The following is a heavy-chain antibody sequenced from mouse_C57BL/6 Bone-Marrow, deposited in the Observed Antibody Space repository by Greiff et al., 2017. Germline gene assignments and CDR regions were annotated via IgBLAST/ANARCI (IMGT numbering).Heavy chain of an antibody. D-gene: IGHD2-3*01. CDR1: GYTFTSYW. J-gene: IGHJ2*01. CDR3: ARVDDGYGYFDY. Sequence: VKLQQPGAELVKPGASVKMSCKASGYTFTSYWITWVKQRPGQGLEWIGDIYPGSGSTNYNEKFKSKATLTVDTSSSTAYMQLSSLTSEDSAVYYCARVDDGYGYFDYWGQGTTLTVSS. CDR2: IYPGSGST. V-gene: IGHV1-55*01.